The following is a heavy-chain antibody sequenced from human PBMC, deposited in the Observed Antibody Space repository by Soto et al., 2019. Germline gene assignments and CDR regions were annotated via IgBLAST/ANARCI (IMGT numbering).Heavy chain of an antibody. Sequence: SETLSLTCAVSGGSISSGGYSWSWIRQPPGKGLEWIGYIYHSGNTYYNPSLKSRVTISVDRSKNQFSLKLSSVTAADTAVYYCARGQGRPVNWFDPWGQGTLVTVSS. CDR2: IYHSGNT. CDR1: GGSISSGGYS. CDR3: ARGQGRPVNWFDP. V-gene: IGHV4-30-2*01. J-gene: IGHJ5*02.